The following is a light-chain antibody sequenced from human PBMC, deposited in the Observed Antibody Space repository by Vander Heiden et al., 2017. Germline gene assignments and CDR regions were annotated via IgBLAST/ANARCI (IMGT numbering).Light chain of an antibody. J-gene: IGKJ4*01. V-gene: IGKV1-13*02. Sequence: AIQLTQSPSSLSASVGDRVTITCRASQGISSALAWYQQKPGKAPKLLIYDASRLESGVPSRFSGSGSGTDFTLTISSLQPEDFATYYCQQFNSYPKLTFGGGTKVEIK. CDR2: DAS. CDR3: QQFNSYPKLT. CDR1: QGISSA.